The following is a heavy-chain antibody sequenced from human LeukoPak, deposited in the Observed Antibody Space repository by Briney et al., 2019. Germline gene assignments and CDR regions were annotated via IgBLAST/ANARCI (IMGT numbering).Heavy chain of an antibody. CDR3: AKSLYYYDSTFDY. Sequence: GGSLRLSCTASRFTFSTYAMSWVRQAPGKGLEWVSTISGSGDSTYYADSMKGRFTISRDSSKNTLYLQVNSLRAEDTAVYYCAKSLYYYDSTFDYWGQGTLVTVSS. CDR2: ISGSGDST. D-gene: IGHD3-22*01. CDR1: RFTFSTYA. J-gene: IGHJ4*02. V-gene: IGHV3-23*01.